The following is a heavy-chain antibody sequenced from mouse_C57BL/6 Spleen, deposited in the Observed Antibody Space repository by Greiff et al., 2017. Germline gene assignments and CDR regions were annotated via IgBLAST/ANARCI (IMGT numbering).Heavy chain of an antibody. V-gene: IGHV1-15*01. CDR2: IDPETGGT. Sequence: QVQLKESGAELVRPGASVTLSCKASGYTFTDYEMHWVKQTPVHGLEWIGAIDPETGGTAYNQKFKGKAILTADKSSSTAYMELRSLTSEDSAVYYCTRIWFDYWGQGTTLTVSS. J-gene: IGHJ2*01. CDR3: TRIWFDY. CDR1: GYTFTDYE.